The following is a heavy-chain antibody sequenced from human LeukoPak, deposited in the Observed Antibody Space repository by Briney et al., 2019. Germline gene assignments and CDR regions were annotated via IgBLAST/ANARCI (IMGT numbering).Heavy chain of an antibody. Sequence: GGSLRLSRAASGFTFSSYGMHWVRQAPAKGLEWVAIISYDGSNKYYADSVKGRFTISRDNSKNTLYLQMNSLRAEDTAVYYCAKSTTVTQRGYFDYWGQGTLVTVSS. D-gene: IGHD4-17*01. J-gene: IGHJ4*02. CDR3: AKSTTVTQRGYFDY. CDR2: ISYDGSNK. V-gene: IGHV3-30*18. CDR1: GFTFSSYG.